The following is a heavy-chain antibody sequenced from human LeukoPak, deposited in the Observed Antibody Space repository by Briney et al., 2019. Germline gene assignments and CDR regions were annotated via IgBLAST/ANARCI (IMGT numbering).Heavy chain of an antibody. V-gene: IGHV4-31*03. CDR1: GGSISSGGYY. D-gene: IGHD3-10*01. CDR2: IYYSGST. CDR3: ARVEATYYHGSGSSDWFDP. J-gene: IGHJ5*02. Sequence: SQTLSLTCTVSGGSISSGGYYWSWIRQHPGKGLEWIGYIYYSGSTYYNPSLKSRVTISVDTSKNQFSLKLSSVTAADTAVYYCARVEATYYHGSGSSDWFDPWGQGTLVTVSS.